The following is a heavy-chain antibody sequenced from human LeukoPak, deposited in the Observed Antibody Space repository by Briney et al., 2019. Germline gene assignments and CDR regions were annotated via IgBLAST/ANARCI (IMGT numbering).Heavy chain of an antibody. CDR2: VNSDGSSR. CDR3: AGVSPQWLIPPDY. V-gene: IGHV3-74*01. J-gene: IGHJ4*02. CDR1: GFTFSTYW. D-gene: IGHD6-19*01. Sequence: PGGSLTLSCTASGFTFSTYWMHWPRHAPGKGLVWVSRVNSDGSSRTYGDSVKGRFTISRDNAKNTLYLQMNSLRAEDTAVYYCAGVSPQWLIPPDYWGQGTLVTVSS.